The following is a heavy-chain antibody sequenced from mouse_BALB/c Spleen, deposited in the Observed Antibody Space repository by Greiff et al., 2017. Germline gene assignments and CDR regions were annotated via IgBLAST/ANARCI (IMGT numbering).Heavy chain of an antibody. J-gene: IGHJ4*01. CDR3: TRSPCDLYAMDY. CDR1: GYTFTSYW. V-gene: IGHV1-5*01. CDR2: IYPGNSDT. Sequence: VQLKQSGTVLARPGASVKMSCKASGYTFTSYWMHWVKQRPGQGLEWIGAIYPGNSDTSYNQKFKGEANLTAVTSTNTAYMELSSLTNEDSAVYYYTRSPCDLYAMDYWGQGTSVTVSA.